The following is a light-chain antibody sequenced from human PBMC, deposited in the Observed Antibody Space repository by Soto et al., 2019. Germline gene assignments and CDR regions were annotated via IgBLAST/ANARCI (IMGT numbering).Light chain of an antibody. CDR1: QRISSY. CDR2: TAS. J-gene: IGKJ3*01. Sequence: DIQMTQSPPSLSASVGDRVTITCRASQRISSYLNWYQLKPGKAPKLLIYTASTLQSGVPSRFSGSGSGTDFTLTISSLQPEDCATYCCQQSYSIPFTFGPGTKVDFK. V-gene: IGKV1-39*01. CDR3: QQSYSIPFT.